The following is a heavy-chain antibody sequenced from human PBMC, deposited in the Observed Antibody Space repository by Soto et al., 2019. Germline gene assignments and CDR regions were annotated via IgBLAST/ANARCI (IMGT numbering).Heavy chain of an antibody. D-gene: IGHD3-22*01. CDR2: LNSDGSST. V-gene: IGHV3-74*01. CDR3: ARDSMRVRRMDV. CDR1: GFTISGYW. Sequence: EVQLVESGGGLVQPGGSLRLSCAASGFTISGYWMHWVRQAPGKRLVWVSRLNSDGSSTGYADSVKGRFTISRVNAKNTLYLQMNSLRAEDTAVYYCARDSMRVRRMDVWGKGTTVTVSS. J-gene: IGHJ6*03.